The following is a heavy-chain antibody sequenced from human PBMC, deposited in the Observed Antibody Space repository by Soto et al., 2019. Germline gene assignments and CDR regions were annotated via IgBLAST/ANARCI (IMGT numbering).Heavy chain of an antibody. J-gene: IGHJ5*02. D-gene: IGHD3-22*01. V-gene: IGHV1-69*01. CDR3: ARSQDSSGYWNSCFDP. Sequence: VQLVQSGADVKKPGSSVKVSCKSSGGTFSTYTLAWVRQAPGQGLEWVGGIIPIFGTANYPQKFKGRVTITADESTSTGYMERSSLRSEDTAVYYCARSQDSSGYWNSCFDPWGQGALVTVSS. CDR2: IIPIFGTA. CDR1: GGTFSTYT.